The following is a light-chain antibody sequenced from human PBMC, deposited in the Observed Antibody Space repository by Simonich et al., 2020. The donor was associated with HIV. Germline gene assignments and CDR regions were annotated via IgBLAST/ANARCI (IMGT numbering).Light chain of an antibody. J-gene: IGKJ2*01. CDR1: QSVLYSSNNKNY. CDR3: QQYYSTPYT. CDR2: WAS. V-gene: IGKV4-1*01. Sequence: DIVMTQSPDSLAVSLGERATINCKSSQSVLYSSNNKNYLAWYQHKPGQPPKLLIYWASTRESGVPDRFSGSGSGTDFTLTISSLQAEDVAVYYCQQYYSTPYTFVQGTKLEIK.